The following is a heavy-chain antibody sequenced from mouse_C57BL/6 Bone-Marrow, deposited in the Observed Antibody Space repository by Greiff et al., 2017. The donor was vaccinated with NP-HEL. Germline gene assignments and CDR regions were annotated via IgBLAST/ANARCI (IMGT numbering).Heavy chain of an antibody. D-gene: IGHD1-1*01. CDR1: GYTFTSYW. CDR2: IDPSDSYT. Sequence: QVQLQQPGAELVMPGASVKLSCKASGYTFTSYWMHWVKQRPGQGLEWIGEIDPSDSYTNYNQKFKGKSTLTVDKSSSTAYMQLSSLTSEDSAVYYCARSEDGSSYYYAMDCWGQGTSVTVSS. V-gene: IGHV1-69*01. J-gene: IGHJ4*01. CDR3: ARSEDGSSYYYAMDC.